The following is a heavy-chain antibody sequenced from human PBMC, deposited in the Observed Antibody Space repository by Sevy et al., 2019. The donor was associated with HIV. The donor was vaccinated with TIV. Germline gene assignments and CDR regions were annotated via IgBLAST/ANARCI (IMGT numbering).Heavy chain of an antibody. V-gene: IGHV3-21*01. CDR3: ARKSQDCSSTSCYNVRSPGVRNYSYGMDV. Sequence: GGSLRLSCAASGFTFSSYSMNWVRQAPGKGLEWVSSISSSSSYIYYADSVKGRFTISRDNAKNSLYLQMNSLRAEDMAVHYCARKSQDCSSTSCYNVRSPGVRNYSYGMDVWGQGTTVTVSS. D-gene: IGHD2-2*02. CDR1: GFTFSSYS. CDR2: ISSSSSYI. J-gene: IGHJ6*02.